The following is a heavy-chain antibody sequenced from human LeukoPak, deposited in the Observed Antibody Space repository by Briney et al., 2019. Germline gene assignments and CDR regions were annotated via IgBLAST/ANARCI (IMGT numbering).Heavy chain of an antibody. CDR3: AKGRDYGPFDI. D-gene: IGHD4-17*01. CDR2: ISWNSGSI. J-gene: IGHJ3*02. Sequence: GGSLRLSCAASGFTFDDYAMHWVRQAPGKGLEWVSGISWNSGSIGYADSVKGRFTISRDNAENSLYLQMNSLRAEDTALYYCAKGRDYGPFDIWGQGTMVTVSS. CDR1: GFTFDDYA. V-gene: IGHV3-9*01.